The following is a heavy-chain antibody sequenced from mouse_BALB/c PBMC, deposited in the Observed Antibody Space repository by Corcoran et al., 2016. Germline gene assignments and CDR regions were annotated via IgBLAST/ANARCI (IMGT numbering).Heavy chain of an antibody. CDR1: GFNIKDTY. D-gene: IGHD4-1*01. CDR3: ARSNWFDY. CDR2: IDPANGNT. Sequence: EVQLQQSGAELVKPGASVKLSCTASGFNIKDTYMHWVKQRPEQGLEWIGRIDPANGNTKYDPKFQGKATITADTSSNTAYLQLSSLTSEDTAVYYCARSNWFDYWGQGTTLTVPS. J-gene: IGHJ2*01. V-gene: IGHV14-3*02.